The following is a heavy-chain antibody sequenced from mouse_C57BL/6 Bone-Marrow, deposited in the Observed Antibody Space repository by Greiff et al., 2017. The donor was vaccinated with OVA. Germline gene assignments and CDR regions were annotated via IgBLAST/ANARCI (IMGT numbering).Heavy chain of an antibody. CDR2: IDPENGDT. V-gene: IGHV14-4*01. CDR3: TTFYSRD. CDR1: GFNIKDDY. J-gene: IGHJ2*01. Sequence: EVKLMESGAELVRPGASVKLSCTASGFNIKDDYMHWVKQRPEQGLEWIGWIDPENGDTEYASKFQGKATITADTSSNTAYLQLSSLTSEDTAVYYCTTFYSRDWGQGTTLTVSS. D-gene: IGHD2-12*01.